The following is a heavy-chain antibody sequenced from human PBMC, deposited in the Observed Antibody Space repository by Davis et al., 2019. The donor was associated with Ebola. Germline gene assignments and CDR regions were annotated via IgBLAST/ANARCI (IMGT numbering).Heavy chain of an antibody. CDR2: INHSGST. D-gene: IGHD5-12*01. J-gene: IGHJ4*02. CDR3: ARQRGYSGYGRFDY. V-gene: IGHV4-34*01. Sequence: SETLSLTCAVSGGYFSGYYWSWIRQPPGMGLEWIGEINHSGSTNYNPSLKSRVTISVDTSKNQFSLKLSSVTAADTAVYYCARQRGYSGYGRFDYWGQGTLVTVSS. CDR1: GGYFSGYY.